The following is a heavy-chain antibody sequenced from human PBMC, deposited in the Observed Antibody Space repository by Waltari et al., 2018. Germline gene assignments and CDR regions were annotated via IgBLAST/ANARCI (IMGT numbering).Heavy chain of an antibody. CDR2: IKRKSDGETT. D-gene: IGHD2-2*03. Sequence: EVQLVESGGGLVKPGGSLRISCSASGFTFNNAWMSWVRQAPGKGLEWVGRIKRKSDGETTDYAAPVKGRFTISRDESKNTLYLQMNSLKIEDTASYYCTTEGYGYGYHSLDCWGQGSLVTVS. V-gene: IGHV3-15*01. CDR1: GFTFNNAW. J-gene: IGHJ4*02. CDR3: TTEGYGYGYHSLDC.